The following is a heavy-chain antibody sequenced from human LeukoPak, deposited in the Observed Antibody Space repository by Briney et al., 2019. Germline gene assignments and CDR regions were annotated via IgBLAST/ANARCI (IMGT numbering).Heavy chain of an antibody. J-gene: IGHJ4*02. Sequence: PGWSLRLSCAAPGFTFSSYVMHWVRQAPGKGLEGVAVISYDGSNKYYADSVKGRFTISRDNSKNTLYLQMNRMRAEDTDVYYCAKDSLPYCSGGSCYVGYWGQGTLVTVSS. CDR1: GFTFSSYV. V-gene: IGHV3-30*18. CDR2: ISYDGSNK. D-gene: IGHD2-15*01. CDR3: AKDSLPYCSGGSCYVGY.